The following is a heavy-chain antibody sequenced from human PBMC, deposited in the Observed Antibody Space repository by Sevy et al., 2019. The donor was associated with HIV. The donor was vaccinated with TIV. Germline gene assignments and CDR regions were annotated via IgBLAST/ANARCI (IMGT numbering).Heavy chain of an antibody. J-gene: IGHJ3*02. D-gene: IGHD3-16*01. Sequence: SETLSLTCTVSSGSVSSGSYYWSWIRQPPGKGLEWIGSIYYSGSTNYNPSLKSRVTISLDTSKDHFSLKMTSVTTADTAVYYCARDDPVMNAFDIWGQGTMVTVSS. CDR1: SGSVSSGSYY. V-gene: IGHV4-61*03. CDR2: IYYSGST. CDR3: ARDDPVMNAFDI.